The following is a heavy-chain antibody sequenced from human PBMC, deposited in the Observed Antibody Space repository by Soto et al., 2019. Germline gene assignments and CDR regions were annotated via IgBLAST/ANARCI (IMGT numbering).Heavy chain of an antibody. Sequence: SETLSLTCAVSGYSISIDDYWGWIRQPPGKGMEWSGRIYHSGGTYCHSSFMSRVSISVDTSTNQFCLMLTAVTAAYTAVYYFARADGRIYYYYCGRDVWGQGCTVTVS. J-gene: IGHJ6*02. CDR1: GYSISIDDY. CDR3: ARADGRIYYYYCGRDV. V-gene: IGHV4-38-2*01. CDR2: IYHSGGT.